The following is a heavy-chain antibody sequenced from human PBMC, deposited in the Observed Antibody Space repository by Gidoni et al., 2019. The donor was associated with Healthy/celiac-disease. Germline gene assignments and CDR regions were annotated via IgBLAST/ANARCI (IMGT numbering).Heavy chain of an antibody. V-gene: IGHV1-46*03. CDR2: INPSGGST. J-gene: IGHJ6*02. Sequence: QVQLVQSGAEVKKPGASVKVSCKASGYTFTSYYMHWVRQAPGQGLEWMGIINPSGGSTSYAQKFQGRVTMTRDTSTSTVYMELSSLRSEDTAVYYCAQPGYSSGYYYYGMDVWGQGTTVTVSS. CDR1: GYTFTSYY. CDR3: AQPGYSSGYYYYGMDV. D-gene: IGHD6-19*01.